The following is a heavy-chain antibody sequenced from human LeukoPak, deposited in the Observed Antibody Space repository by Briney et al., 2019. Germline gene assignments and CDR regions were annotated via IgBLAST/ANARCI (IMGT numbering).Heavy chain of an antibody. CDR1: GGSISSYY. Sequence: SETLSLTCTVSGGSISSYYWSWIRQPAGKGLEWIGRIYTSGSTNYNPSLKSRVTISVDTSKNQFSLQLTSVTAADTAVYYCARMVHDSSGYFSYRFDYWGQGTLVTVSS. D-gene: IGHD3-22*01. CDR3: ARMVHDSSGYFSYRFDY. J-gene: IGHJ4*02. CDR2: IYTSGST. V-gene: IGHV4-4*07.